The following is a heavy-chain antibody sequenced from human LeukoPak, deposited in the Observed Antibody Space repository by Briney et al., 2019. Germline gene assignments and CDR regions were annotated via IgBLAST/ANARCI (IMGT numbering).Heavy chain of an antibody. CDR2: IYTSGST. J-gene: IGHJ3*02. CDR3: ARLHYDYVWGSYRDAFDI. V-gene: IGHV4-4*07. CDR1: GGSISSYY. Sequence: PSETLSLTCTVSGGSISSYYWSWIRQPAGKGLEWIGLIYTSGSTNYNPSLKSRVTMSVDTSKNQFYLKLSSVTAADTAVYYCARLHYDYVWGSYRDAFDIWGQGTMVTVSS. D-gene: IGHD3-16*02.